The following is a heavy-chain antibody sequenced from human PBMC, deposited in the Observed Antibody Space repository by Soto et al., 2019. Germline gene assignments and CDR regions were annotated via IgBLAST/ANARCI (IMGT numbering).Heavy chain of an antibody. CDR1: GFTFSTYA. CDR3: AKDLYGDYGGVDY. CDR2: ITGSGSST. V-gene: IGHV3-23*01. Sequence: EVQLLDSGGGLVQPGGSLRLSCAASGFTFSTYAMSWVRQAPGKGLEWVSTITGSGSSTYYADSVKGRFTISRDNSKNTLSLQMNSLRAEDTAVYYWAKDLYGDYGGVDYWGQGTLVTVSS. D-gene: IGHD4-17*01. J-gene: IGHJ4*02.